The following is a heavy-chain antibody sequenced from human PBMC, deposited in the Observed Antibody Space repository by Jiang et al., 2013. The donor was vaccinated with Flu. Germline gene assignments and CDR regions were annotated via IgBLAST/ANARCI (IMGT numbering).Heavy chain of an antibody. CDR1: GGSVSSGSYY. CDR2: IYYSGST. V-gene: IGHV4-61*01. CDR3: ARVGTAYYYGMDV. Sequence: LLKPSETLSLTCTVSGGSVSSGSYYWSWIRQPPGKGLEWIGYIYYSGSTNYNPSLKSRVTISVDTSKNQFSLKLSSVTAADTAVYYCARVGTAYYYGMDVWGQGTTVTVSS. J-gene: IGHJ6*02. D-gene: IGHD1-1*01.